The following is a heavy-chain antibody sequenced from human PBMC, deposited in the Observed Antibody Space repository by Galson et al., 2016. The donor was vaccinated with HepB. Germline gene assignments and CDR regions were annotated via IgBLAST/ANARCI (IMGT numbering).Heavy chain of an antibody. CDR2: VYYSGST. J-gene: IGHJ5*02. CDR1: GGSISSYY. V-gene: IGHV4-59*01. Sequence: SETLSLTCAVSGGSISSYYWSWIRQPPGKGLEWIGYVYYSGSTKYNPSLKSRVTMSVDTSKNHFSPKLNSVTAADTAVYYCAKGQSYGNSASCYYHWFDPWGQGTLVTVSS. CDR3: AKGQSYGNSASCYYHWFDP. D-gene: IGHD2-2*01.